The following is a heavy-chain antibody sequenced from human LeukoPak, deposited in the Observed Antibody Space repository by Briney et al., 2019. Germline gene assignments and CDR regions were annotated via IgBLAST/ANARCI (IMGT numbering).Heavy chain of an antibody. D-gene: IGHD3-10*01. CDR1: GGSITSYF. Sequence: TSETLSLTCTVSGGSITSYFWSWIRQPPGKRLEWMGYIYTDGSTNSNPSLKSRVTISLDTSKSQFSLNLTSVTAADTAVYYCARSRGVTYFDYWGQGTLVTVSS. J-gene: IGHJ4*02. V-gene: IGHV4-4*09. CDR2: IYTDGST. CDR3: ARSRGVTYFDY.